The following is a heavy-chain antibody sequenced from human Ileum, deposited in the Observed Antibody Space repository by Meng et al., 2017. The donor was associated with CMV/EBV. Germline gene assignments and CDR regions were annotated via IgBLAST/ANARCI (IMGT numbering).Heavy chain of an antibody. Sequence: FSISTSGVGVGWIRQPPGKALEWLALIYWDDDKRYSPSLHSRLTITKDTSKNQVVLTMTNMDPVDTATYYCAHTYCGGGSCYGFNYWGQGTLVTVSS. CDR2: IYWDDDK. CDR3: AHTYCGGGSCYGFNY. D-gene: IGHD2-15*01. V-gene: IGHV2-5*02. CDR1: FSISTSGVG. J-gene: IGHJ4*02.